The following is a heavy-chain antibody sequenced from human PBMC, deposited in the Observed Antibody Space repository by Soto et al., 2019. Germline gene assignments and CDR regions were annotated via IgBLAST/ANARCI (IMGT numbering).Heavy chain of an antibody. J-gene: IGHJ6*02. D-gene: IGHD3-3*01. CDR3: AKDRGGRAIFGVVIIDGMDV. CDR2: ITSSGGTT. V-gene: IGHV3-23*01. Sequence: EVQLLESGGGLVPPGGSLRLSCAASGFTFSSYTMNWVRQAPGKGLEWVSAITSSGGTTYYADSVKGRFTVSRDNSANTLYLQMNSLRAEDTAEYYCAKDRGGRAIFGVVIIDGMDVWGQGTTVTVSS. CDR1: GFTFSSYT.